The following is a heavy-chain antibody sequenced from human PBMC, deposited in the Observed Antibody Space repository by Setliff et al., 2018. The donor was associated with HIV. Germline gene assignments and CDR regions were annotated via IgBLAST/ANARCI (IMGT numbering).Heavy chain of an antibody. CDR3: ARETTGWFGELAAAFDL. V-gene: IGHV3-48*04. CDR1: GFTFGRYS. CDR2: INSGSSSL. D-gene: IGHD3-10*01. Sequence: PGGSLRLSCAASGFTFGRYSMNWVRQAPGKGLEWVGFINSGSSSLFYGDSVKGRFTISRDDAKNSLILHMNSLRVGDTAVYYCARETTGWFGELAAAFDLWGQGTLVTVSS. J-gene: IGHJ3*01.